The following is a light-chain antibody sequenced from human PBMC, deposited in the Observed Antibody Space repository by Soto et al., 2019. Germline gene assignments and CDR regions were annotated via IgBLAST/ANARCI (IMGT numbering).Light chain of an antibody. CDR3: MQALQTWT. CDR2: LGS. V-gene: IGKV2-28*01. Sequence: IVLTLSPRSLPVTPVDPASISCSSTQSLLSSNGYNYVDWYLQKPGQSPQLLIYLGSNRASGVPDRFSGSGSGTDFTLKISRVEAEDVGIYYCMQALQTWTFGQGTKVDIK. CDR1: QSLLSSNGYNY. J-gene: IGKJ1*01.